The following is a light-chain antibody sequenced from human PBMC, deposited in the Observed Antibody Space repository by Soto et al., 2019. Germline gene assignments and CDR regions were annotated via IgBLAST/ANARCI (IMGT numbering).Light chain of an antibody. V-gene: IGLV2-11*01. CDR1: SSDVGGYNY. CDR3: CSYAGSYTVV. Sequence: QSALTQPRSVSGSPGQSVTISCTGTSSDVGGYNYVSWYQQHPGKAPKCMIYDVSKRPSGVPDRFSGSKSGNTASLTISGLQAEDEADYYCCSYAGSYTVVFGGGTKVTVL. CDR2: DVS. J-gene: IGLJ2*01.